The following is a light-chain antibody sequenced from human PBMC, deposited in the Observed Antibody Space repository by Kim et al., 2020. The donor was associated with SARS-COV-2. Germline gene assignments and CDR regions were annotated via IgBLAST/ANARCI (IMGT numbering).Light chain of an antibody. CDR1: RFNIGSNT. CDR2: GTN. Sequence: GQRVTISCSGSRFNIGSNTVNWYQQFPGTAPKVLIYGTNQRPSGVPDRFSGSKSGTSASLAISGLQSEDEADYYCSTWDDSLNGWVFGGGTQLTVL. CDR3: STWDDSLNGWV. V-gene: IGLV1-44*01. J-gene: IGLJ3*02.